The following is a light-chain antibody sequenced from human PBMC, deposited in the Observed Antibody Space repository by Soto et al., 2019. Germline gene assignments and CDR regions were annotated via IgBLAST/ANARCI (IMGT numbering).Light chain of an antibody. Sequence: DIQMTQSPSSLSASVGDRVTITCQASQDISNYLNWYQQRPGTAPKLLIYDASNLETGVPSRFSGSGSGTDFTFTISSLQPEDIATYYCQQYDNPPLTFGGGTKVAIK. CDR2: DAS. CDR3: QQYDNPPLT. V-gene: IGKV1-33*01. J-gene: IGKJ4*01. CDR1: QDISNY.